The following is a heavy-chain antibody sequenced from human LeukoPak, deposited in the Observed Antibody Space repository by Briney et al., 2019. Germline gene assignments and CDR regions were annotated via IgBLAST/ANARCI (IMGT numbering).Heavy chain of an antibody. Sequence: PGGSLRLSCAASGFTFSSYWMPWVRQAPGKGLVWVSRLNSDGSSTSYADSVKGRFTISRDNAKNTLYLQLNSLRDEDTAVYYCARGLATVVTPDYYYYMDVWGKGTTVTVSS. D-gene: IGHD4-23*01. CDR2: LNSDGSST. J-gene: IGHJ6*03. CDR3: ARGLATVVTPDYYYYMDV. V-gene: IGHV3-74*01. CDR1: GFTFSSYW.